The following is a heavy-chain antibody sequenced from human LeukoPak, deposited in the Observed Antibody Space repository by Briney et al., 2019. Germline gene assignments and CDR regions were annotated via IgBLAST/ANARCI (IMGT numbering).Heavy chain of an antibody. CDR1: GYPFTVYY. D-gene: IGHD6-19*01. Sequence: ASVTVSCKASGYPFTVYYIHWVRQAPGQGLEWMGWINPNSGGTNYAQMFQGWVTMTRDTSISTAYMELSRLRSDHTAVYYCVRAGGASDSSGWYVFDYWGQGTLVTVSS. CDR2: INPNSGGT. J-gene: IGHJ4*02. CDR3: VRAGGASDSSGWYVFDY. V-gene: IGHV1-2*04.